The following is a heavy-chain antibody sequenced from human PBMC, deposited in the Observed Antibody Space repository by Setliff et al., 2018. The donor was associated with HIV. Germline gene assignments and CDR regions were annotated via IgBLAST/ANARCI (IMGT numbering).Heavy chain of an antibody. J-gene: IGHJ4*02. Sequence: LRLSCAASGITFSNAWMSWVRQAPGKGLEWVGRIESKTDGGTTGHAAPVKGRFTISRDDSKNTLYLQMNSLKTEDTAVYYCTTGLQHHSSGFDYWGQGTLVTVSS. CDR3: TTGLQHHSSGFDY. D-gene: IGHD6-19*01. V-gene: IGHV3-15*04. CDR1: GITFSNAW. CDR2: IESKTDGGTT.